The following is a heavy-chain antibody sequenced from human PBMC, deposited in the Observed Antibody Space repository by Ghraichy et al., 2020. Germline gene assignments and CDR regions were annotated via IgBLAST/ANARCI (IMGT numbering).Heavy chain of an antibody. CDR1: GGSISSSTYF. D-gene: IGHD6-19*01. Sequence: SETLSLTSNVSGGSISSSTYFWAWIRQPPGKGLEWIGSIYNSGRTYYNPSLKSRVAISVDTSKNHFSLKFDSVTATDTAVYYCATDVSPRYSSGWFGNWGQGTMVAVSS. J-gene: IGHJ1*01. CDR2: IYNSGRT. CDR3: ATDVSPRYSSGWFGN. V-gene: IGHV4-39*02.